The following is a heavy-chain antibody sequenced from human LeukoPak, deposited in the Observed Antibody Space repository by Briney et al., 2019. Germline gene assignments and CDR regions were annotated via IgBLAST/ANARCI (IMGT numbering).Heavy chain of an antibody. CDR3: ARFHRGYSSGWYAGWFDP. D-gene: IGHD6-19*01. CDR1: GGSISSSSYY. V-gene: IGHV4-61*01. Sequence: SESLSLTCTVSGGSISSSSYYWSWIRQPPGKGLEWIGYIYYSGSTNYNPSLKSRVTISVDTSKNQFSLKLSSVTAADTAVYYCARFHRGYSSGWYAGWFDPWGQGTLVTVSS. CDR2: IYYSGST. J-gene: IGHJ5*02.